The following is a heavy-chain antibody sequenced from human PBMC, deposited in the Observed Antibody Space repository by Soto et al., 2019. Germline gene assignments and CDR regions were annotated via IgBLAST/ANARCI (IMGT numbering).Heavy chain of an antibody. Sequence: LRLSCAASAFTFSNYAMSWVRQAPGRGLEWVSGITGSGGSTYYADSVKGRFTISRDNSKNTLYLQMNSLRAEDTAVYYCAKASQRNYDFWSGYPAEYYYYGMDVWGQGTTVTVSS. J-gene: IGHJ6*02. V-gene: IGHV3-23*01. D-gene: IGHD3-3*01. CDR3: AKASQRNYDFWSGYPAEYYYYGMDV. CDR2: ITGSGGST. CDR1: AFTFSNYA.